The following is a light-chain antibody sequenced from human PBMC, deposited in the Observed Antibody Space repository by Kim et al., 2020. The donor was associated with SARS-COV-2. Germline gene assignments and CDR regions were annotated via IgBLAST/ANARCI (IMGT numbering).Light chain of an antibody. CDR3: QQDRRIAPEAT. V-gene: IGKV3-20*01. CDR1: QSVSSRD. J-gene: IGKJ4*01. Sequence: EIVLTQSPATLSLSPGDRATLSCRASQSVSSRDLAWYQQKPGQAPRLLMYGTSSRATGTPDRFSGSGSGTDFTLTISRLEPEDVAVYYCQQDRRIAPEATFGGRTKVDIK. CDR2: GTS.